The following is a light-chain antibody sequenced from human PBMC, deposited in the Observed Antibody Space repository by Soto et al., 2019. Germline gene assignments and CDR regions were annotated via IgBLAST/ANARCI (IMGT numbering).Light chain of an antibody. CDR3: QQSYSTLFT. V-gene: IGKV1-39*01. Sequence: IQMTQFPSSLSASVGDRVTITCRAGQTVIRYLNWYQQKPGRAPNLLIYAVSNLQSGVPSRFSGSGSGTEFTLTSSDLQPEDFATYYCQQSYSTLFTFGPGTKVEIK. J-gene: IGKJ3*01. CDR1: QTVIRY. CDR2: AVS.